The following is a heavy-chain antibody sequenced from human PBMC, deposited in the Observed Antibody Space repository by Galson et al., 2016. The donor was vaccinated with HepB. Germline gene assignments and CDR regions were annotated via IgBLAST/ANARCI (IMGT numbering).Heavy chain of an antibody. CDR3: ARGGYEPFDD. V-gene: IGHV3-74*03. D-gene: IGHD5-12*01. Sequence: SLRLSCAASGFTFSSYEINWVRQAPGKGLVWVSRINPEETTTTYADSVKGRFTVSRDNAKSTLYLQMNSLRAEDTAVYYCARGGYEPFDDWGQGTLVTVSS. CDR2: INPEETTT. CDR1: GFTFSSYE. J-gene: IGHJ4*02.